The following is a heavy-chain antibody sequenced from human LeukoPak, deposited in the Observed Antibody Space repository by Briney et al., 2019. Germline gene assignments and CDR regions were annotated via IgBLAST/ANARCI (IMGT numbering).Heavy chain of an antibody. D-gene: IGHD3-22*01. J-gene: IGHJ4*02. CDR2: ISSSGSTI. V-gene: IGHV3-48*03. CDR3: ARDRYYYDSSGYSTRGIFDY. Sequence: PGGSLRLSCAASGFTVSSYEMNWVRQAPGKGLEWVSYISSSGSTIYYADSVKGRFTISRDNAKNSLYLQMNSLRAEDTAVYYCARDRYYYDSSGYSTRGIFDYWGQGTLVTVSS. CDR1: GFTVSSYE.